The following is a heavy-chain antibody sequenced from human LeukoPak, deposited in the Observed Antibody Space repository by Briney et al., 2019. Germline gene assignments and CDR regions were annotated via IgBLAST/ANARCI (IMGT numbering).Heavy chain of an antibody. Sequence: SETLSLTCTVSGGSISSGGYYWSWIRQHPGKGLEWIGYIYYSGSTYYNPSLKSRVTISVDTSKNQFSLKLSSVTAADTAVYYCASRPYYCDSSGYGAFDIWGQGTMVTVSS. V-gene: IGHV4-31*03. CDR2: IYYSGST. J-gene: IGHJ3*02. CDR1: GGSISSGGYY. D-gene: IGHD3-22*01. CDR3: ASRPYYCDSSGYGAFDI.